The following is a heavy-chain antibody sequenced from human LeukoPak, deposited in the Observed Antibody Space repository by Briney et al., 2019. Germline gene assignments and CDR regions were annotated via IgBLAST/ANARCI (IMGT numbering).Heavy chain of an antibody. D-gene: IGHD1-1*01. CDR3: ARAGLNESTYFDY. Sequence: SETLSLTCAVSGGSISSGGYSWSWIRQPPGKGLEWIGYIYHSGSTYYNPSLKSRVTISVDRSKNQFSLKLSSVTAADTAVYYCARAGLNESTYFDYWGRGTLVTVSS. J-gene: IGHJ4*02. CDR1: GGSISSGGYS. CDR2: IYHSGST. V-gene: IGHV4-30-2*01.